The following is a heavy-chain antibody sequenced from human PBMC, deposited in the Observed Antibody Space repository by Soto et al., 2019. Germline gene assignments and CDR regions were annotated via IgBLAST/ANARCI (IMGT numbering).Heavy chain of an antibody. V-gene: IGHV4-39*01. J-gene: IGHJ4*02. CDR1: GGSISSSSYY. CDR2: IYYSGST. CDR3: ARHRGYYDILTGYYTDLNFDS. D-gene: IGHD3-9*01. Sequence: SETLSLTCTVSGGSISSSSYYWGWIRQPPGKGLEWIGSIYYSGSTSYNPSLKSRVTISVDTSKNQFSLRLSSVTAADTAVYYCARHRGYYDILTGYYTDLNFDSWGQGALVTVSS.